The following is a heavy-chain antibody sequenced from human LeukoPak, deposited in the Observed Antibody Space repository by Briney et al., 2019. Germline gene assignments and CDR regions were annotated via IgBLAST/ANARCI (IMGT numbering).Heavy chain of an antibody. D-gene: IGHD5-18*01. Sequence: GASVKVSCKASGYTFTSYAMNWVRQAPGQGLEWMGWINTNTGNPTYAQGFTGRFVFSLDTSVSTAYLQISSLKAEDTAVYYCARAGRSGVQLWTATKYYFDYWGQGTLVTVSS. CDR2: INTNTGNP. J-gene: IGHJ4*02. CDR3: ARAGRSGVQLWTATKYYFDY. V-gene: IGHV7-4-1*02. CDR1: GYTFTSYA.